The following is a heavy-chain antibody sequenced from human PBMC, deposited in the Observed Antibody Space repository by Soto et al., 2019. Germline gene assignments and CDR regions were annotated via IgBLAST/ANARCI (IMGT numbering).Heavy chain of an antibody. V-gene: IGHV3-53*01. CDR2: IFTGGST. CDR3: VRERKGAFDY. D-gene: IGHD3-16*01. Sequence: EVQLVESGGGLIQPGGSLRLSCAASGFAVNSNYMSWVRQAPVKGLEWVSVIFTGGSTDYADSVKGRFTISRDISKNTLFLQMSSLRAEDTAVYYCVRERKGAFDYWGQGTLVTVSS. J-gene: IGHJ4*02. CDR1: GFAVNSNY.